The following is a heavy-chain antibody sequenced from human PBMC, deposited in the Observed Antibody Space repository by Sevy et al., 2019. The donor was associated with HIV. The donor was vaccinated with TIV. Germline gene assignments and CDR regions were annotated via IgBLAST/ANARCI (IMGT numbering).Heavy chain of an antibody. Sequence: GGSLRLSCAASGFTFSNYGMHWVRQAPGKGLEWVALIYYDGSHKYYADSVKGQFTISRDNSKNTLYLQMNSLRAEDTAVYYCARESGNGWYIDYWGQGTLVTVSS. D-gene: IGHD3-3*01. CDR1: GFTFSNYG. CDR3: ARESGNGWYIDY. J-gene: IGHJ4*02. CDR2: IYYDGSHK. V-gene: IGHV3-33*01.